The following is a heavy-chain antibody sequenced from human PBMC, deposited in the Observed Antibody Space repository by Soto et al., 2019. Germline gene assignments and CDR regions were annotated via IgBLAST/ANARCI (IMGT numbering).Heavy chain of an antibody. V-gene: IGHV4-30-2*01. Sequence: QLQLQESGSGLVKPSQTLSLTCAVSGGSISSGGYSWSWIRQPPGKGLEWIGYIYHSGSTYYNQSTKSRVTTSVDRSTNQISRKLSSVTAADTAVYYCARGMTTVTTFDYWGQGTLVTVSS. CDR1: GGSISSGGYS. D-gene: IGHD4-17*01. CDR2: IYHSGST. J-gene: IGHJ4*02. CDR3: ARGMTTVTTFDY.